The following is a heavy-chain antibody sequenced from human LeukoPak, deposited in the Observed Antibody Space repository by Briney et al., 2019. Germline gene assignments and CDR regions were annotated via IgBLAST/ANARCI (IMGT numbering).Heavy chain of an antibody. CDR3: ARDRYGDGYYFDN. J-gene: IGHJ4*02. CDR1: GGSFSGYY. CDR2: IYYSGNT. Sequence: SETLSLTCAVYGGSFSGYYWSWIRQPPGKGLEWIGSIYYSGNTYYNPSLKSRVTISVDTSKNQFSLKLNSMTAADTAVYYCARDRYGDGYYFDNWGQGTLVTVSS. D-gene: IGHD4-17*01. V-gene: IGHV4-34*01.